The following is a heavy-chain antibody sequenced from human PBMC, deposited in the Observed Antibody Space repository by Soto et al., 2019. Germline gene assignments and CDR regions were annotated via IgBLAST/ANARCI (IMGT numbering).Heavy chain of an antibody. CDR2: IYYSGST. D-gene: IGHD6-6*01. CDR1: GGSIRSDGYY. V-gene: IGHV4-31*03. CDR3: AGGSSKSWFDP. J-gene: IGHJ5*02. Sequence: PSETLSLTCTVSGGSIRSDGYYWGWIRQHPGKGLEWIGYIYYSGSTYYNPSLKSRVSISADTSNNQFSLKLTSVTAADTAVYYCAGGSSKSWFDPWGQGTLVTVSS.